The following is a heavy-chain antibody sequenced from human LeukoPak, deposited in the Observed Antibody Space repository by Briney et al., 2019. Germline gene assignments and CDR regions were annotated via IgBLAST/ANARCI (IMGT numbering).Heavy chain of an antibody. CDR1: GGSISSTSYY. J-gene: IGHJ5*02. Sequence: PSETLSLTCVVSGGSISSTSYYWGWIRQPPGKGLEWIGSIYYSGSTYYSPSLKSRVTISVDTSKNQFSLKLSSVTAADTAVYYCARLLRVGYCSTTTCNWFDPWGQGTLVTVSS. V-gene: IGHV4-39*07. CDR3: ARLLRVGYCSTTTCNWFDP. CDR2: IYYSGST. D-gene: IGHD2-2*03.